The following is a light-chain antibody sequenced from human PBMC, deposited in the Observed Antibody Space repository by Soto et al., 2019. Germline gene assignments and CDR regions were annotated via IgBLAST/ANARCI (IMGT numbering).Light chain of an antibody. Sequence: EIGLTQSPGTLPLSPGERAALSCRASQSVSSTYLAWYQQKPGQAPRLLIYGASSRATGIPDRFSGSGSGTDFTLTISRLEPEDFAVYYCQQFVTSPGTFGQGTKVDIK. CDR3: QQFVTSPGT. CDR1: QSVSSTY. CDR2: GAS. V-gene: IGKV3-20*01. J-gene: IGKJ1*01.